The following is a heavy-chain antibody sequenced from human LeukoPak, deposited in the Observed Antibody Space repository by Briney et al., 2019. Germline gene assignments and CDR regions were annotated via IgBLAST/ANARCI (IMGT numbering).Heavy chain of an antibody. V-gene: IGHV3-21*01. CDR3: AREALPLWFGDIGHFDY. J-gene: IGHJ4*02. CDR2: ISSSSSYI. CDR1: GFTFSSYS. D-gene: IGHD3-10*01. Sequence: GGSLRLSCAASGFTFSSYSMNWVRQAPGKGLEWVSSISSSSSYIYYADSVKGRFTISRDNAKNSLYLQMNSLRAEDTAVYYCAREALPLWFGDIGHFDYWGQGTLVTVSS.